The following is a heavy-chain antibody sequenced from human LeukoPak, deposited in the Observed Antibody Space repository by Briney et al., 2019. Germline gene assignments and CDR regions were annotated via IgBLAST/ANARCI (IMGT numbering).Heavy chain of an antibody. D-gene: IGHD3-10*02. CDR3: AELGITMIGGV. J-gene: IGHJ6*04. Sequence: PGESLRLSCAASEFPFSTYWMSWVRQAPGKGLEWVSAISGSGGSTYYADSVKGRFTISRDNSKNTLYLQMNSLRAEDTAVYYCAELGITMIGGVWGKGTTVTISS. V-gene: IGHV3-23*01. CDR1: EFPFSTYW. CDR2: ISGSGGST.